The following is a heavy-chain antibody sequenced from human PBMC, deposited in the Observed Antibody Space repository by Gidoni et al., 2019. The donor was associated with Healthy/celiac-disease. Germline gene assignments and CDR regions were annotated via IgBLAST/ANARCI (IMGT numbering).Heavy chain of an antibody. CDR2: ISGSGGST. J-gene: IGHJ4*02. Sequence: EVQLLESGGGLVQPGGSLRLSCAASGFTFSSYAMSWVRQAPGKGLEWVSAISGSGGSTYYADAVKGRFTISRDNSKNTLYLQMNSLRAEDTAVYYCAKDTWADYDSLLDYWGQGTLVTVSS. D-gene: IGHD3-22*01. V-gene: IGHV3-23*01. CDR3: AKDTWADYDSLLDY. CDR1: GFTFSSYA.